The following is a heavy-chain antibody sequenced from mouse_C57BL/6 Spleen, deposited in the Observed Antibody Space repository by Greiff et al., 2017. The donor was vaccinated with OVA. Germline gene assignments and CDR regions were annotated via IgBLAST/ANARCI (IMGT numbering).Heavy chain of an antibody. J-gene: IGHJ3*01. CDR2: INPSTGGT. Sequence: EVQRVESGPELVKPGASVKISCKASGYSFTGYYMNWVKQSPEKSLEWIGEINPSTGGTTYNQKFKAKATLTVDKSSSTAYMQLKSLTSEDSAVYYCARRDYGSSYGFAYWGQGTLVTVSA. V-gene: IGHV1-42*01. CDR3: ARRDYGSSYGFAY. D-gene: IGHD1-1*01. CDR1: GYSFTGYY.